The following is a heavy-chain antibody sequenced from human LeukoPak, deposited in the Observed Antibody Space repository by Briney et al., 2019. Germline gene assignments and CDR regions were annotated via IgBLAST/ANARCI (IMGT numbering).Heavy chain of an antibody. CDR3: ARTRPRAATVDN. V-gene: IGHV4-4*07. CDR1: GCTISSYA. D-gene: IGHD2-15*01. Sequence: AETLCLTCAVSGCTISSYALSWIRQPAGKGLEWIGRIYTSGATTYNPSLKSRGSMSVDTSKNQCSRNLNSVTAADTAVYYCARTRPRAATVDNWGQGTLVTVSS. J-gene: IGHJ4*02. CDR2: IYTSGAT.